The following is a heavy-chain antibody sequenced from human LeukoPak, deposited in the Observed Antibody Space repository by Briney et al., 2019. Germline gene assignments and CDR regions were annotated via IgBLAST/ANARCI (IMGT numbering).Heavy chain of an antibody. CDR2: INPNSGVT. V-gene: IGHV1-2*02. CDR1: GYTFTGYY. Sequence: ASVKVSCTASGYTFTGYYMHWVRQAPGQGLEWMGWINPNSGVTKYAQNFQGRVTMTSDTSISTAYMDLSRLRSDDTAVYFCARSPIVVVPTAHDAFDIWGQGTMVTVSS. D-gene: IGHD2-2*01. J-gene: IGHJ3*02. CDR3: ARSPIVVVPTAHDAFDI.